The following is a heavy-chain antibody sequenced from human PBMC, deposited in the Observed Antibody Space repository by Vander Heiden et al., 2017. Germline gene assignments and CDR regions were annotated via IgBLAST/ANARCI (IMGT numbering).Heavy chain of an antibody. CDR2: IIATGGST. D-gene: IGHD3-22*01. Sequence: EVQLLESGGGLVQPGGSLRLSCAASGFTFNNCVMSWVRQAPGKGLELVSSIIATGGSTYYADSVKGRFTISRDNSKNTLFLQMNSLGAEDTAVYYCAKDSYYASDGYYYVPYFDYWGQGTLVTASS. CDR3: AKDSYYASDGYYYVPYFDY. V-gene: IGHV3-23*01. CDR1: GFTFNNCV. J-gene: IGHJ4*02.